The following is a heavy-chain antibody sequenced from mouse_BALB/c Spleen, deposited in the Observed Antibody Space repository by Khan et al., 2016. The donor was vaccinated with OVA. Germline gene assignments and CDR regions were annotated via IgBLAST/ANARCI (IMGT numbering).Heavy chain of an antibody. CDR2: IYPGSDNT. V-gene: IGHV1-77*01. Sequence: QVQLQQSGPELVKPGASVKMSCKASGYTFTDYIINWVKQRTGQGLEWIGDIYPGSDNTYYNEKFKGKATLTADKSSNTVYMQRSSLTSEDSAFYFCARSGYVTFAYWGQGTLVTVSA. J-gene: IGHJ3*01. CDR3: ARSGYVTFAY. D-gene: IGHD2-10*02. CDR1: GYTFTDYI.